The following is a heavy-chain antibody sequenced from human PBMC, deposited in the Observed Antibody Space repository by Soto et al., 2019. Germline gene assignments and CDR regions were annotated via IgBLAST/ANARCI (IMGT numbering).Heavy chain of an antibody. CDR2: IYYTGST. V-gene: IGHV4-61*01. J-gene: IGHJ4*02. CDR3: AREFSNSPEAFDS. CDR1: GGSVNSDNFY. D-gene: IGHD6-6*01. Sequence: QVHLQESGPGQVKPSETRSLICTVSGGSVNSDNFYWSWIRQPPGRGLEWIGYIYYTGSTNYNPSLKSRVTISIDTSRNQFSLKLSSVTAADTAVYYCAREFSNSPEAFDSWGQGSLVTVSS.